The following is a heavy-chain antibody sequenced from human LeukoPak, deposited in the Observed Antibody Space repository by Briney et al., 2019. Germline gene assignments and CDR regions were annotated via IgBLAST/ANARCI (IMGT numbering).Heavy chain of an antibody. V-gene: IGHV1-3*01. CDR2: INAGNGNT. CDR1: GYTFTSYA. J-gene: IGHJ6*02. CDR3: ARDQPIVGATPLMDV. D-gene: IGHD1-26*01. Sequence: ASVKVSCRASGYTFTSYAMHWVRQAPGQRLEWMGWINAGNGNTKYSQKFQGRVTITRDTSASTAYMELSSLRSEDTAVYYCARDQPIVGATPLMDVWGQGTTVTVSS.